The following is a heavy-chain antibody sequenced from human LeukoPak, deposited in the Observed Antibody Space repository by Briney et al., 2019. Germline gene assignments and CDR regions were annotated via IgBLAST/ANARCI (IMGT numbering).Heavy chain of an antibody. D-gene: IGHD3-3*01. CDR2: ISSSSSYT. V-gene: IGHV3-11*06. Sequence: PGGSLRLSCAASGFTFSDYYMSWIRQAPGKGLEWVSYISSSSSYTNYADSVKGRFTISRDNAKNSLYLQMNSPRAEDTAVYYCARDGGRSREWPDCFDYWGQGTLVTVSS. J-gene: IGHJ4*02. CDR3: ARDGGRSREWPDCFDY. CDR1: GFTFSDYY.